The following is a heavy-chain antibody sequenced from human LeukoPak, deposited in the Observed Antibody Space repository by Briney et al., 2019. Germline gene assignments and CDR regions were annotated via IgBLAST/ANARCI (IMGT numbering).Heavy chain of an antibody. CDR2: IYTSGST. J-gene: IGHJ4*02. CDR1: GGSISSGSYY. V-gene: IGHV4-61*02. CDR3: ARASYSYDINGWVPFDY. D-gene: IGHD3-22*01. Sequence: SQTLSLTCTVSGGSISSGSYYWSWIRQPAGKGLEWIGRIYTSGSTNYNPSLKSRVTISGDTSKNQFSLRLSSVTAADTAVYYCARASYSYDINGWVPFDYWGRGTLVTVSS.